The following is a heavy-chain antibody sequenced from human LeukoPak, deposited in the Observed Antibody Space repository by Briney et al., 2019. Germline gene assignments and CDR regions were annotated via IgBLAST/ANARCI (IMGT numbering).Heavy chain of an antibody. CDR1: GGTFSTYT. CDR2: ISVISDIT. D-gene: IGHD6-13*01. Sequence: SVKVSCKASGGTFSTYTISWVRQAPGQGLEWMGRISVISDITIYAQKFQGRVTITADKSTSTAYMELSSLRSEDTAVYYCATIAAAGLYFDYWGRGTLVTVSS. J-gene: IGHJ4*02. V-gene: IGHV1-69*02. CDR3: ATIAAAGLYFDY.